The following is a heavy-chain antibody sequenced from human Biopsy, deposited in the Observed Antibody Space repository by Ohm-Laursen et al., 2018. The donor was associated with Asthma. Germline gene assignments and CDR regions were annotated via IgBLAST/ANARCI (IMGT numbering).Heavy chain of an antibody. D-gene: IGHD6-19*01. CDR3: ARCQVGYSSGWSLLLKKIYYSGMDV. J-gene: IGHJ6*02. V-gene: IGHV1-69*13. Sequence: GASVKVSCKAPGGTFSNFAISWVRQAPGQGLEWLGGIMNVFGATNYAQQFQGRVTITADESTSTAYMEVTSLRYEDTAIYYCARCQVGYSSGWSLLLKKIYYSGMDVWGQGTAVTVSS. CDR2: IMNVFGAT. CDR1: GGTFSNFA.